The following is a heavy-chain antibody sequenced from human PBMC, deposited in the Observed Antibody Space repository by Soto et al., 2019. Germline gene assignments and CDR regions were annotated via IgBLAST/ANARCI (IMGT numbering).Heavy chain of an antibody. D-gene: IGHD6-13*01. V-gene: IGHV3-21*01. CDR3: TRDASRDSSARGWFDP. J-gene: IGHJ5*02. CDR1: GFTFRRFT. CDR2: ISSNSAYI. Sequence: PVGSLRLSCAASGFTFRRFTMNWVRQAPWKGLEWVSTISSNSAYIYYTDALRGRFTISRDNAKNSLHLQMNSLRAEDTAVYYCTRDASRDSSARGWFDPWGPGTLVTVSS.